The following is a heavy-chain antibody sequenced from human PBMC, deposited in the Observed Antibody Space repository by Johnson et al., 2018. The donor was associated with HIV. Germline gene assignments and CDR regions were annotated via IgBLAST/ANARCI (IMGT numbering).Heavy chain of an antibody. J-gene: IGHJ3*02. Sequence: QVQLVESGGDAVQPGRSLRLSCAASGLTSSRYGMHWVRQAPGKGLEWVAVIWYDGSNKYYADSVKGRFTISRDNSKNTLYLQMNSLRAEDTAVYYCAKGYGGNGGAFDIWGQGTMGTVSS. CDR1: GLTSSRYG. V-gene: IGHV3-33*06. CDR3: AKGYGGNGGAFDI. D-gene: IGHD4-23*01. CDR2: IWYDGSNK.